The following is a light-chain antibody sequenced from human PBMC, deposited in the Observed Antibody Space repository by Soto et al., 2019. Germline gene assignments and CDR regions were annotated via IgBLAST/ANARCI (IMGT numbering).Light chain of an antibody. CDR2: DVS. J-gene: IGLJ3*02. Sequence: QSALTQPPSASGCPGQSVTISCTGTSSDVGGYDFVSWYQHHPGKAPKLMIFDVSKRPSGVPDRFSGSKSCNTASLTVSGLQAEDEADYYCSSYEGSNTWVFGGGTKLTVL. CDR3: SSYEGSNTWV. V-gene: IGLV2-8*01. CDR1: SSDVGGYDF.